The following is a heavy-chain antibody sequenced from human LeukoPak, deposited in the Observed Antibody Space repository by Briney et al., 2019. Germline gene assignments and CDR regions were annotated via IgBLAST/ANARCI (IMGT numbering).Heavy chain of an antibody. V-gene: IGHV3-23*01. CDR3: ARDSRIAVAGLAGYYYYGMDV. CDR1: GFTFSSYS. CDR2: ISGSGGST. J-gene: IGHJ6*02. D-gene: IGHD6-19*01. Sequence: GGSLRLSCAASGFTFSSYSMNWVRQAPGKGLEWVSAISGSGGSTYYADSVKGRFTISRDNSKNTLYLQMNSLRAEDTAVYYCARDSRIAVAGLAGYYYYGMDVWGQGTTVTVSS.